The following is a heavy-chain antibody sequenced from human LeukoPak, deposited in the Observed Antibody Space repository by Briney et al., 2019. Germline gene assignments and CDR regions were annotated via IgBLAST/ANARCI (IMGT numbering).Heavy chain of an antibody. CDR1: NYTFPSNG. V-gene: IGHV1-18*04. D-gene: IGHD3-10*01. J-gene: IGHJ4*02. CDR3: ARDQAPGSVCGY. CDR2: MSVYIGNT. Sequence: ASVKLSCKSSNYTFPSNGLNWVRQAPGQGLEWMGWMSVYIGNTNYAQKFQARVTLTTDTSTSTAYMELRNLTSDDTAVYYCARDQAPGSVCGYWGQGTLVTVSS.